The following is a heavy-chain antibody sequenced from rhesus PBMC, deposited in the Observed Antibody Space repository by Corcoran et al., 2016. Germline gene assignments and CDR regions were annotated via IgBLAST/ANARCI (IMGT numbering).Heavy chain of an antibody. J-gene: IGHJ1*01. CDR3: ALGMPFEF. V-gene: IGHV4S7*01. Sequence: QVQLQESGPGLVKPSETLPLTCDVYGASIIYNYWSWTRQPPGRGLEWIGYIFGGSGSTTYNPSHESRVTISKDTSKNQFSLKLNSVTAADTAVYYCALGMPFEFWGQGALVIVSS. CDR2: IFGGSGST. D-gene: IGHD2-2*01. CDR1: GASIIYNY.